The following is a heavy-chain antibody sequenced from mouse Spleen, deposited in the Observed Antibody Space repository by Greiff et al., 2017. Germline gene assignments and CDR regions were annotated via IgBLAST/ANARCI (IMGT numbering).Heavy chain of an antibody. J-gene: IGHJ1*03. V-gene: IGHV5-4*01. CDR1: GFTFSSYA. CDR2: ISDGGSYT. CDR3: AREGTTVVAPYWYFDV. Sequence: EVQRVESGGGLVKPGGSLKLSCAASGFTFSSYAMSWVRQTPEKRLEWVATISDGGSYTYYPDNVKGRFTISRDNAKNNLYLQMSHLKSEDTAMYYCAREGTTVVAPYWYFDVWGTGTTVTVSS. D-gene: IGHD1-1*01.